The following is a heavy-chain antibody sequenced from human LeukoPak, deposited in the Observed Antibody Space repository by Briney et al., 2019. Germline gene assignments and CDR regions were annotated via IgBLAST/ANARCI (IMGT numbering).Heavy chain of an antibody. Sequence: GGSLRLSCAASGFTFSSYYMHWIRQAPGKGLEWVSGIGTAGDTYYQGSIKGRFTFSRENAKNSLFLQMNGLRVGDTAVYYCARGSYCSGGACSPVGAFDIWGQGTVVTVSS. V-gene: IGHV3-13*01. D-gene: IGHD2-15*01. CDR1: GFTFSSYY. CDR3: ARGSYCSGGACSPVGAFDI. J-gene: IGHJ3*02. CDR2: IGTAGDT.